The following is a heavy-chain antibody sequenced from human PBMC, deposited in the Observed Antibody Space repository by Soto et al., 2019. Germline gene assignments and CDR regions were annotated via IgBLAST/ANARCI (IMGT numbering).Heavy chain of an antibody. J-gene: IGHJ5*02. CDR1: GGTFSSYT. D-gene: IGHD5-12*01. CDR3: ARDPLSGYSGYDQRFDP. V-gene: IGHV1-69*08. Sequence: QVQLVQSGAEVKKPGSSVKVSCKASGGTFSSYTISWVRQAPGQGLEWMGRIIPILGIANYAQKFQGRVMITADKSTSTAYMELSSLRSEDTAVYYCARDPLSGYSGYDQRFDPWGQGTLVTVSS. CDR2: IIPILGIA.